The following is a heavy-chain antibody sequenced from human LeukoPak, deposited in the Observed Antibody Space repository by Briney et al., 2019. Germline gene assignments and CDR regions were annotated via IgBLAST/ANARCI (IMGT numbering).Heavy chain of an antibody. V-gene: IGHV3-23*01. J-gene: IGHJ4*02. CDR2: ISDNGDST. D-gene: IGHD5-24*01. CDR1: GVTFSGSA. Sequence: GGSLRLSCAASGVTFSGSAMTWVRQAPGKGLEWVSSISDNGDSTYYADSVKGRFTISRDNSRDTLYVQMHSLRDEDAAVYYCAKSHSEAQRGYFDYWGQGPLVTVSS. CDR3: AKSHSEAQRGYFDY.